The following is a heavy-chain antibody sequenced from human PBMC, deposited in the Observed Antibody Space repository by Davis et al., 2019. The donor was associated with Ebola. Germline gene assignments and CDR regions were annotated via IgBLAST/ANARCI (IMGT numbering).Heavy chain of an antibody. V-gene: IGHV3-48*02. CDR3: ARERIQLWLDNWFDP. CDR2: TSSSSSTI. CDR1: RFTLIRYS. Sequence: ESLKISSAAPRFTLIRYSMNWVRQAPGKGLEWVSYTSSSSSTIYNADSVKGRFTISRDNAKNSRYLQMNSLRDEDTAVYYCARERIQLWLDNWFDPWGQGTLVTVSS. D-gene: IGHD5-18*01. J-gene: IGHJ5*02.